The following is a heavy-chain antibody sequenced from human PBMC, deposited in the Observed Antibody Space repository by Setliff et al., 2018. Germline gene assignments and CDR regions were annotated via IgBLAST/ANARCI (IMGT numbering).Heavy chain of an antibody. J-gene: IGHJ3*02. V-gene: IGHV3-7*01. Sequence: GGSLRLSCVVSGFSFSRHWMSWVRQAPGKGLEWVADVKQDGSTKYYLDSVKGRFTISRDNAKRSLYLQMNGLRADDTGVYYCVRDDADNYDAFDNWGQGTLVTVSS. D-gene: IGHD3-22*01. CDR3: VRDDADNYDAFDN. CDR1: GFSFSRHW. CDR2: VKQDGSTK.